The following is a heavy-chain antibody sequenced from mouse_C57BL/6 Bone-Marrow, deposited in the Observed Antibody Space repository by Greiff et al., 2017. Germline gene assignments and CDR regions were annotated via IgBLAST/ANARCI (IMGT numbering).Heavy chain of an antibody. J-gene: IGHJ1*03. CDR1: GFTFSDYY. CDR2: INYDGSST. Sequence: EVMLVESEGGLVQPGSSMKLSCTASGFTFSDYYMAWVRQVPEKGLEWVANINYDGSSTYYLDSLKSRFIISRDNAKNILYLQMSSLKSEDTATYYCARERHSNWYFDVWGTGTTVTVSS. CDR3: ARERHSNWYFDV. V-gene: IGHV5-16*01. D-gene: IGHD2-5*01.